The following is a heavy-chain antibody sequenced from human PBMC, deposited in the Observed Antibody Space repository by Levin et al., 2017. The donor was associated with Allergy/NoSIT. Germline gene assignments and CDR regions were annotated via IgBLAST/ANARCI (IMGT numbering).Heavy chain of an antibody. CDR2: IDEYGDRT. J-gene: IGHJ4*02. D-gene: IGHD7-27*01. V-gene: IGHV3-74*01. Sequence: PSQTLSLTCAASGFSFSTYWMHWVRLAPGKGLVWVSRIDEYGDRTTYADSVKGRFTISRDNAKNTLYLQMDSLRAEDTAVYYCARDLTGEFDYWGQGTLVTVSS. CDR3: ARDLTGEFDY. CDR1: GFSFSTYW.